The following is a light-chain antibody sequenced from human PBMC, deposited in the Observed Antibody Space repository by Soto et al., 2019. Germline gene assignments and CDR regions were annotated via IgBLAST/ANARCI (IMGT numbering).Light chain of an antibody. CDR3: QSYDSGLSGSWV. CDR1: SSNIGAGYD. CDR2: GNN. V-gene: IGLV1-40*01. Sequence: QSVLTQPPSVSGAPGQRVTISCTGSSSNIGAGYDVHWYQQLPGTAPKLLIFGNNNRPSGVPDRFSGSRSGTSASLAITGLQAEAEADYYCQSYDSGLSGSWVFGGGTKLTVL. J-gene: IGLJ2*01.